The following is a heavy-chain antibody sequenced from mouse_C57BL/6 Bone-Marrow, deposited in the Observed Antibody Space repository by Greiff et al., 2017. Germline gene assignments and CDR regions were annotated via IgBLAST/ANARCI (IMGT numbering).Heavy chain of an antibody. Sequence: QVQLKQPGAELVRPGSSVKLSCKASGYTFTSYWMHWVKQRPIQGLEWIGNIDPSDSETNYNQKFKDKATLTVDKSSRNAYMQRSSLTSDDSAVYYCASPFLYYGSSYWYFEVWGTGTTGTVSS. CDR1: GYTFTSYW. V-gene: IGHV1-52*01. CDR3: ASPFLYYGSSYWYFEV. CDR2: IDPSDSET. D-gene: IGHD1-1*01. J-gene: IGHJ1*03.